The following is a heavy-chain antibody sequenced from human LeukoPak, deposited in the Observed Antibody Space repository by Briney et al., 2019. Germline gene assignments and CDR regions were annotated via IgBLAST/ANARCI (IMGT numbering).Heavy chain of an antibody. V-gene: IGHV3-9*03. CDR2: ISWNSGSI. D-gene: IGHD1-26*01. CDR1: GFTFDDYA. J-gene: IGHJ4*02. Sequence: PGGSLTLSCAASGFTFDDYAMNWVRQVPGKGLEWVSGISWNSGSIDYADSVKGRFTISGDNAKNSLYLQMNSLRPEDMALYFCARSLSLRGYFDSWGQGTLVTVSS. CDR3: ARSLSLRGYFDS.